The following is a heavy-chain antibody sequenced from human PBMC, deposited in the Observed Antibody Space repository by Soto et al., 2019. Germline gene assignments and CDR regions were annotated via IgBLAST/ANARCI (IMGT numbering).Heavy chain of an antibody. CDR3: VMVDNYVTPTPQDV. Sequence: QVQLVQSGDEVKKPGASVKVSCKASGYIFVNYGIAWVRQAPGQGLEWMGWISPYTGNTHSASKVQGRLTMTTDTTTSTAYMDLGSLTSDDTAVYYCVMVDNYVTPTPQDVWGQGTTVTVSS. D-gene: IGHD3-16*01. J-gene: IGHJ6*02. CDR1: GYIFVNYG. V-gene: IGHV1-18*01. CDR2: ISPYTGNT.